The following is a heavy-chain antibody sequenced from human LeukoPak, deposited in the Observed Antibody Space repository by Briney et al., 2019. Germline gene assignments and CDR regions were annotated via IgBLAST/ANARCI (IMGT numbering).Heavy chain of an antibody. J-gene: IGHJ3*02. CDR2: ISSGSSYI. V-gene: IGHV3-21*01. CDR3: ARAGPRVVAATRLYAFDI. CDR1: EFIFSNYG. D-gene: IGHD2-15*01. Sequence: GGSLRLSCAASEFIFSNYGMNWVRQAPGKGLEWVSSISSGSSYIYYADSVEGRFTISRDNAKNSLYLQMDSLRAEDTAVYYCARAGPRVVAATRLYAFDIWGQGTMVTVSS.